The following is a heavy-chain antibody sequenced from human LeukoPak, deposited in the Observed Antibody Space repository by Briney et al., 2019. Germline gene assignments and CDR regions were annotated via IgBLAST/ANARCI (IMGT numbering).Heavy chain of an antibody. CDR2: IYYSGST. CDR1: GDSISSFY. CDR3: ARGVVIVPASFDY. Sequence: PSETLSLTCTVSGDSISSFYWSWIRQPPGKGLEWIGCIYYSGSTNYNPSLKSRVTISVDTSKNQFSLKLSSVTAADTAVYYCARGVVIVPASFDYWGQRTLVTVSS. V-gene: IGHV4-59*01. J-gene: IGHJ4*02. D-gene: IGHD2-2*01.